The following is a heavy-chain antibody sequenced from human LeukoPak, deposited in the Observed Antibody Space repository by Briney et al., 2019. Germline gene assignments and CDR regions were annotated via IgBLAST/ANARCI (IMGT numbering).Heavy chain of an antibody. V-gene: IGHV3-23*01. Sequence: GGSLRLSCAPSGYTFSSYAMSGVRQAPGKGLEGVSAISGRGGSTYYPDAGKGRVTISRDNSKNTLYLHMNSLRAEDKAVYYCVKSYYYVSSGYRLPHYFVHWGQGTMVSVSS. CDR2: ISGRGGST. CDR1: GYTFSSYA. CDR3: VKSYYYVSSGYRLPHYFVH. J-gene: IGHJ4*02. D-gene: IGHD3-22*01.